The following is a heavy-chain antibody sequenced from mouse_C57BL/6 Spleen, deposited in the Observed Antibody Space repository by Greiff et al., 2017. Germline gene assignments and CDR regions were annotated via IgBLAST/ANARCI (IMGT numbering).Heavy chain of an antibody. CDR2: IYPGSGST. CDR3: AIIYDYGSSYEKYYAKDY. CDR1: GYTFTSYW. V-gene: IGHV1-55*01. D-gene: IGHD1-1*01. Sequence: QVQLQQPGAELVKPGASVKMSCKASGYTFTSYWITWVKPRPGQGLEWIGDIYPGSGSTTYNEKFKSKATLTVDTSSSTAYMQLSSLTSEDSAVYYCAIIYDYGSSYEKYYAKDYWGQETSVTVSS. J-gene: IGHJ4*01.